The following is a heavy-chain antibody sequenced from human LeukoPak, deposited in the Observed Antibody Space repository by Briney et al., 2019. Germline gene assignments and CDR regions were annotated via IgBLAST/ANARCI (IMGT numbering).Heavy chain of an antibody. Sequence: ASVKVSCKASGYTFTSYYMHWVRQAPGQGLEWMGIINPSGGSTSYAQKFQGRVTMTRDTSTSTVYMELSSLRSEDTAVYYCARDRRIAVAGRRAFDIWGQGTMVTVSS. CDR2: INPSGGST. CDR3: ARDRRIAVAGRRAFDI. D-gene: IGHD6-19*01. J-gene: IGHJ3*02. CDR1: GYTFTSYY. V-gene: IGHV1-46*01.